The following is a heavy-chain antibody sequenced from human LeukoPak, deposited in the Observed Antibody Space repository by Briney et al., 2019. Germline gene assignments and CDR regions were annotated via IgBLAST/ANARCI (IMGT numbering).Heavy chain of an antibody. CDR2: INPNSGGT. CDR1: GYTFTGYY. CDR3: ARSTGEHWYHFDY. D-gene: IGHD7-27*01. J-gene: IGHJ4*02. V-gene: IGHV1-2*02. Sequence: ASVKVSCKASGYTFTGYYMHWVRQAPGQGLEGLGWINPNSGGTNYAQKFQGRVTMTRDTSISTAYMELSRLRSDDTAVYYCARSTGEHWYHFDYWGQGTLVTVSS.